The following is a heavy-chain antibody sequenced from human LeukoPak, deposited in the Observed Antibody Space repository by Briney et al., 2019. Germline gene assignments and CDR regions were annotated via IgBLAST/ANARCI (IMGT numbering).Heavy chain of an antibody. CDR3: ARDLYYGSGSYSCSDY. Sequence: AASVKVSCKASGYTFTSYGISWVRQAPGQGLEWMGWISAYNGNTNYAQKLQGRVTMTTDTSTSTAYMELRSLRSGDTAVYYCARDLYYGSGSYSCSDYWGQGTLVTVSS. J-gene: IGHJ4*02. CDR2: ISAYNGNT. V-gene: IGHV1-18*01. CDR1: GYTFTSYG. D-gene: IGHD3-10*01.